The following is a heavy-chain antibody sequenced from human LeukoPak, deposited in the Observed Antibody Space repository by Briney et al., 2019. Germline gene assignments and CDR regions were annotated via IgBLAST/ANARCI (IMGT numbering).Heavy chain of an antibody. J-gene: IGHJ3*02. CDR2: IYNDGRT. Sequence: GGTLRLSCAASGFTFSSYAMSWVRQAPGKGLEWVSLIYNDGRTYYADSVKGRCTISRDNLKNVLYLQMNSLKVEGTALYYCARGLFLSGYLDAFDIWGQGTVVTVSS. V-gene: IGHV3-23*03. D-gene: IGHD3-22*01. CDR3: ARGLFLSGYLDAFDI. CDR1: GFTFSSYA.